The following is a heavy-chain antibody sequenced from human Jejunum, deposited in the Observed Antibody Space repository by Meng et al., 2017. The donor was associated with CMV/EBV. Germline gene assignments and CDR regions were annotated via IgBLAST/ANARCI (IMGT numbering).Heavy chain of an antibody. D-gene: IGHD3-16*01. CDR3: ARASRVLGGFDY. Sequence: QVQLGQSGSELKQPGASVKVSCRPSGYTFTSYGISWVRQAPGQGLEWMGWISAYNGNTNYAQKLQGRVTMTTDTSTSTAYMELRSLRSDDTAVYYCARASRVLGGFDYWGQGTLVTVSS. CDR2: ISAYNGNT. J-gene: IGHJ4*02. V-gene: IGHV1-18*01. CDR1: GYTFTSYG.